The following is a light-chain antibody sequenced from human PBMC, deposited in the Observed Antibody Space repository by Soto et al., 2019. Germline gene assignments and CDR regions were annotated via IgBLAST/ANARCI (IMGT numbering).Light chain of an antibody. V-gene: IGKV1-39*01. CDR2: AAS. Sequence: DLQMTQSPSSLSASVGDRVTITCRASQNVNGYLNWYQQKPGNAPKLLIYAASTLQSGVPSRFSGSDSGTDFTLTISSLQPEDFATYYCQQTYTARWTFGQGTKVEIK. CDR1: QNVNGY. J-gene: IGKJ1*01. CDR3: QQTYTARWT.